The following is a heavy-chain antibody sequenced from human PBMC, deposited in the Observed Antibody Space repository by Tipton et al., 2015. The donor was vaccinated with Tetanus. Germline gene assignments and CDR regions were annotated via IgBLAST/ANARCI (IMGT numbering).Heavy chain of an antibody. J-gene: IGHJ4*01. CDR3: ATVGLVTASVKY. D-gene: IGHD2-21*02. CDR2: IHDSGTT. V-gene: IGHV4-59*12. CDR1: GASISPYY. Sequence: GLVKPSETLSLTCAVSGASISPYYWSWIRQPPGKGLEWIGSIHDSGTTNYNPSLKSRVTISLDRSKNQFSLKLTSVTAADTAVYYCATVGLVTASVKYWGQGTLVTVSS.